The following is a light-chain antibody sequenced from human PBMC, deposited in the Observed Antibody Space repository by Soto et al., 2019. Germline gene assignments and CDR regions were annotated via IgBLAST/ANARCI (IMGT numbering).Light chain of an antibody. CDR3: SSYTSSSSLVV. Sequence: QSALTQPASVSGSPGQSLTISCTGTRSDVGGYNYVSWYQQHPGKAPKLMIYEVSNQPSGVSNRFAGSKSGNTASLTISGLQAEDEADYYCSSYTSSSSLVVFGGGTKVTVL. CDR2: EVS. J-gene: IGLJ2*01. CDR1: RSDVGGYNY. V-gene: IGLV2-14*01.